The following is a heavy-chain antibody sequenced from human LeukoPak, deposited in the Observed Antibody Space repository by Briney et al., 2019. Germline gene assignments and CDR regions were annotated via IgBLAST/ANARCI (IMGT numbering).Heavy chain of an antibody. CDR3: ARGGATTFGLWGNAFDI. J-gene: IGHJ3*02. Sequence: GGCLRLSCAASGFTFNDYWMTWVRQAPGKGLEWVANIKQDGSEKYYVDSVKGRFTISRDNAKNSLYLQMNSLRAEDTAVYYCARGGATTFGLWGNAFDIWGQGTMVTVSS. CDR1: GFTFNDYW. CDR2: IKQDGSEK. D-gene: IGHD3-3*01. V-gene: IGHV3-7*01.